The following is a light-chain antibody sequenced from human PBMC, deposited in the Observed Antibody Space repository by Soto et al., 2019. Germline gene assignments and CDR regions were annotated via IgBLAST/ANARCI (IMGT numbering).Light chain of an antibody. CDR2: GTS. CDR1: SSNIGAGYD. J-gene: IGLJ3*02. CDR3: HSYDSSLSGWV. V-gene: IGLV1-40*01. Sequence: QSVLTQPPSVSGAPGQRVTISCTESSSNIGAGYDVHWSQQLPGTAPKLLIYGTSNRPSGVPDRFSGSNSGTSASLAITGLQAEDEAVYYGHSYDSSLSGWVFGGGTQLTVL.